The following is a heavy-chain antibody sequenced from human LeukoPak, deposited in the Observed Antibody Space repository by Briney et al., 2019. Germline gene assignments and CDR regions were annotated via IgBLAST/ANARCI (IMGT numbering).Heavy chain of an antibody. CDR2: IWYDGSNK. CDR1: GFTFSSYG. V-gene: IGHV3-33*06. CDR3: AKDRGLVSPYYFDY. D-gene: IGHD2-21*01. J-gene: IGHJ4*02. Sequence: PGRSLRLSCAASGFTFSSYGMHWVRQAPGKGLEWVAVIWYDGSNKYYADSVKGRFTISRDNSKNTLYLQMNSLRAEDTAVYYCAKDRGLVSPYYFDYWGQGTLVTVSS.